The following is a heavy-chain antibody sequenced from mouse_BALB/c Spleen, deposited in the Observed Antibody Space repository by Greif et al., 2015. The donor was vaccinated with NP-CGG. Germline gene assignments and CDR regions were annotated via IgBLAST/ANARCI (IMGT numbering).Heavy chain of an antibody. V-gene: IGHV1S137*01. D-gene: IGHD2-3*01. Sequence: QVHVKQSGAELVGPGVSVKISCKGSGYTFTDYAMHWVKQSHAKSLEWIGVISTYYGDASYNQKFKGKATMTVDKSSSTAYMELARLTSEDSAIYYCARGDGYYAMDYWGQGTSVTVSS. CDR2: ISTYYGDA. CDR3: ARGDGYYAMDY. J-gene: IGHJ4*01. CDR1: GYTFTDYA.